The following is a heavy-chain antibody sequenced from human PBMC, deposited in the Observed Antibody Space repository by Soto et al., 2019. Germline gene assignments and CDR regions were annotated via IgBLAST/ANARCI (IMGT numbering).Heavy chain of an antibody. CDR3: AKDPEYGGLHLGELCFDY. CDR2: ISGSGGST. D-gene: IGHD3-16*01. V-gene: IGHV3-23*01. CDR1: GFTFSSYA. Sequence: EVQLLESGGGLVQPGGSLRLSCAASGFTFSSYAMSWVRQAPGKGLEWVSAISGSGGSTYYADSVKGRFTISRDNSKNTLYLQMNSLRAEDTAVYYCAKDPEYGGLHLGELCFDYWGQGTLVTVSS. J-gene: IGHJ4*02.